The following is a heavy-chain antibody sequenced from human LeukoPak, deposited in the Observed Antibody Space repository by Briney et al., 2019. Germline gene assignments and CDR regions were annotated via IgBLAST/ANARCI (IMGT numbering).Heavy chain of an antibody. Sequence: GGSLRLSCAASGFTFSSYSMTWVRQAPGKGLEWVSSISSSSSYIYYADSVKGRFTISRDNAKNSLYLQMNSLRAEDTAVYYCAITTVATYAFDIWGQGTMVTVSS. CDR3: AITTVATYAFDI. J-gene: IGHJ3*02. CDR1: GFTFSSYS. CDR2: ISSSSSYI. V-gene: IGHV3-21*01. D-gene: IGHD4-17*01.